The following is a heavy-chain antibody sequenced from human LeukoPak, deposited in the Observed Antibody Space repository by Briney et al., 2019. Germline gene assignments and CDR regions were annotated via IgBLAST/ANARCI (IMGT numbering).Heavy chain of an antibody. CDR3: ARDHPIAVASGYYYYGMDV. CDR1: GGSVSSDSYY. CDR2: IYNSGST. J-gene: IGHJ6*02. V-gene: IGHV4-61*01. Sequence: PSETLSLTCTVSGGSVSSDSYYWSWIRQPPGKGLEWIGYIYNSGSTNCNPSLKSRVTISVDTSKNQFSLKLSSVTAADTAVYYCARDHPIAVASGYYYYGMDVWGQGTTVTVSS. D-gene: IGHD6-19*01.